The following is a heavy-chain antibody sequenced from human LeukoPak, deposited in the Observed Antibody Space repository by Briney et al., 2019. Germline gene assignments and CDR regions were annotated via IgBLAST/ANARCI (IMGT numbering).Heavy chain of an antibody. J-gene: IGHJ6*03. Sequence: PGGSLSLSCAASGFTFSSYAMSWVRQAPGKGLEWVSAISGSGGSTYYADSVKGRFTSSRDNSKNTLYLQMNSLRAEDTAVYYCADVPGSGFWYFDYMDIWGQGKTVSVSS. CDR2: ISGSGGST. CDR3: ADVPGSGFWYFDYMDI. D-gene: IGHD3-3*01. CDR1: GFTFSSYA. V-gene: IGHV3-23*01.